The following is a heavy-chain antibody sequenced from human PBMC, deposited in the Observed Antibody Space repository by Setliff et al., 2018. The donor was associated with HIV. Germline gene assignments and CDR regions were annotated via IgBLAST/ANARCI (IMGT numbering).Heavy chain of an antibody. V-gene: IGHV4-59*01. CDR1: GGSISSYY. J-gene: IGHJ6*03. CDR3: ARDRGYCSGGSCYSRNYYYYYMDV. Sequence: SETLSLTCTVSGGSISSYYWSWIRQPPGKGLEWIGYIYYSGSTNYNPSLKSRVTISVDTSKNQFSLKLSSVTAADTAVYYCARDRGYCSGGSCYSRNYYYYYMDVWGKGTTVTVS. CDR2: IYYSGST. D-gene: IGHD2-15*01.